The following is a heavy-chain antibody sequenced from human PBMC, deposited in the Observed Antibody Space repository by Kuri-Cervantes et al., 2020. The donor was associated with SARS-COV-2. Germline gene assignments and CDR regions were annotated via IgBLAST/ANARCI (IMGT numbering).Heavy chain of an antibody. J-gene: IGHJ4*02. V-gene: IGHV1-69*05. D-gene: IGHD6-19*01. CDR3: TTDRSSGWPFDY. CDR2: IIPIFGIA. CDR1: GYTFTSYG. Sequence: SVKVSCKASGYTFTSYGISWVRQAPGQGLEWMGGIIPIFGIANNAQKFQGRVSITTDESTSTAYMELSRLRSEDTAVYYCTTDRSSGWPFDYWGQGTLVTVSS.